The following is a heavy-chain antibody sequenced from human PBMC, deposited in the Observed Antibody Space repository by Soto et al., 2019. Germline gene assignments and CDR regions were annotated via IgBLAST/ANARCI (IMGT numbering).Heavy chain of an antibody. CDR2: IRSKANSYAT. CDR3: TRRAESSSRNKTYYYYGMDV. J-gene: IGHJ6*02. V-gene: IGHV3-73*01. D-gene: IGHD6-13*01. Sequence: GGSLRLSCAASGFTFSGSAMHWVRQASGKGLEWVGRIRSKANSYATAYAASVKGRFTISRDDSKNTAYLQMNSLKTEDTAVYYCTRRAESSSRNKTYYYYGMDVWGQGTTVTVSS. CDR1: GFTFSGSA.